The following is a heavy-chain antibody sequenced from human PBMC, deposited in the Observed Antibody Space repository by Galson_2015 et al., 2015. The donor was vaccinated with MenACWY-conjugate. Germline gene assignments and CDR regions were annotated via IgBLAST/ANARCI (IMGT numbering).Heavy chain of an antibody. CDR2: IYSGGST. CDR1: GFIVSSSY. V-gene: IGHV3-53*01. D-gene: IGHD4-11*01. Sequence: SLRLSCAASGFIVSSSYMSWVRQAPGKGLEWVSVIYSGGSTYYADSVKGRFTISRDSSKNTLYLQMNSLRAEDTAVYYCARDYSNFGMDVWGQGTTVTVS. J-gene: IGHJ6*02. CDR3: ARDYSNFGMDV.